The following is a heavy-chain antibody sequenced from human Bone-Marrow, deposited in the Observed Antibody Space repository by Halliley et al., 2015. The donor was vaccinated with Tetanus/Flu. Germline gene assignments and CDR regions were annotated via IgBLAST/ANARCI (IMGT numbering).Heavy chain of an antibody. CDR3: ARDRDYGEEWWAFDI. D-gene: IGHD4-17*01. V-gene: IGHV4-34*01. J-gene: IGHJ3*02. CDR1: GGSFSGCC. Sequence: LRLSCAVSGGSFSGCCWSWIRQPPGKGLEWIGEINHSGTTHYNPSLKSRVTISVDTSKNQFSPKLNSVTAADTAVYYCARDRDYGEEWWAFDIWGQGTMVTVSS. CDR2: INHSGTT.